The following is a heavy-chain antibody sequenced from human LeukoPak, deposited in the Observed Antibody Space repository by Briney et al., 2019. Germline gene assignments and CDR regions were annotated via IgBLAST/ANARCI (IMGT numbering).Heavy chain of an antibody. V-gene: IGHV1-8*02. CDR3: ARGPPNWGYDY. Sequence: ASVKVSCKASGYTFTSYGISWVRQAPGQGLEWMGWMSPRSGNTGYAQKFQGRVTMTRSTSISTAYMELSSLRSEDTAVYYCARGPPNWGYDYWGPGTLVTVSS. J-gene: IGHJ4*02. CDR1: GYTFTSYG. D-gene: IGHD7-27*01. CDR2: MSPRSGNT.